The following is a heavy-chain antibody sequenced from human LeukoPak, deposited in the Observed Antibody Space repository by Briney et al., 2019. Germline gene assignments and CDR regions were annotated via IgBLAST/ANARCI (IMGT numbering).Heavy chain of an antibody. Sequence: GGSLRLSCAASGFTFSSYWMHWVRQAPGKGLVWVSRINSDGSSTSYADSVKGRFTISRDNAKNTLYLQMNSLRAEDTTVYYCAKDKGPIAAVYYFDYWGQGTLVTVSS. V-gene: IGHV3-74*01. CDR3: AKDKGPIAAVYYFDY. CDR1: GFTFSSYW. J-gene: IGHJ4*02. D-gene: IGHD6-13*01. CDR2: INSDGSST.